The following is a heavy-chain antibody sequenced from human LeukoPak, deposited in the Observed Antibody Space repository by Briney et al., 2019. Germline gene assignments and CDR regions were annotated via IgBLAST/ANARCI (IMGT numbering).Heavy chain of an antibody. J-gene: IGHJ6*03. CDR2: IYYSGST. Sequence: SETLSLTCTVSGGCISSYYWSWIRQPPGEGLEWIGYIYYSGSTNYNPSLKSRVTISVDTSKNQFSLKLSSVTAADTAVYYCARGRLYSNYVTYYYYMDVWGKGTTVTVSS. CDR3: ARGRLYSNYVTYYYYMDV. D-gene: IGHD4-11*01. V-gene: IGHV4-59*01. CDR1: GGCISSYY.